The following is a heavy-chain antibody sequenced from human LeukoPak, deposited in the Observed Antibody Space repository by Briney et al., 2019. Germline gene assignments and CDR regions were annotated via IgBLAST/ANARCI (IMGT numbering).Heavy chain of an antibody. D-gene: IGHD3-9*01. CDR1: GGSISSYY. CDR3: ARGVGILTPPYYYYYYMDV. CDR2: IYYSGSN. Sequence: PSETLSLTCTVSGGSISSYYWSWIRQPPGKGLEWIGYIYYSGSNNYNPSLKSRVTISVDTSKNQFSLKLSSVTAADTAVYYCARGVGILTPPYYYYYYMDVWGKGTTVTVSS. V-gene: IGHV4-59*01. J-gene: IGHJ6*03.